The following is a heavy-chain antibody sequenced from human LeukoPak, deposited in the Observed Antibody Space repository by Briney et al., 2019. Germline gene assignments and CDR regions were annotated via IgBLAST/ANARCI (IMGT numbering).Heavy chain of an antibody. J-gene: IGHJ5*02. CDR1: GFSLTHDA. D-gene: IGHD3-16*01. CDR3: AGDWWPGAPDYLDP. V-gene: IGHV3-30*03. CDR2: VSKNGVTK. Sequence: GGSLRLSCAASGFSLTHDAIHWVRQAPGKGLEWVAVVSKNGVTKYYRDSVKGRFTISTDSSKNTVYLQMTDLGSEDTAIYYWAGDWWPGAPDYLDPWGKGPLVTVSS.